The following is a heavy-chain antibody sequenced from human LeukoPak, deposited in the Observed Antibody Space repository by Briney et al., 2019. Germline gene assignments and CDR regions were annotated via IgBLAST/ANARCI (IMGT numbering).Heavy chain of an antibody. J-gene: IGHJ4*02. V-gene: IGHV1-69*01. CDR1: GGTFSSYA. CDR2: IIPIFGTA. CDR3: TTIDTMVREFPFDY. D-gene: IGHD3-10*01. Sequence: ASVKVSCKASGGTFSSYAISWVRQAPGQGLEWMGGIIPIFGTASYAQKFQGRVTITADESTSTAYMELSSLRSEDTAVYYCTTIDTMVREFPFDYWGQGTLVTVSS.